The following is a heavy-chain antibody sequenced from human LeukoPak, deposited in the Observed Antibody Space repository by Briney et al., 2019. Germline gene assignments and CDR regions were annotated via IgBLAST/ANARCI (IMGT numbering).Heavy chain of an antibody. CDR1: GFTFSSYW. CDR3: ARVQEVLRFLEWLSPTQYYFDY. D-gene: IGHD3-3*01. V-gene: IGHV3-7*01. J-gene: IGHJ4*02. Sequence: GGSLRLSCAASGFTFSSYWMSWFRQAPGKGLEGVANIKQDGSEKYYVDSVKGRFTISRDNAKNSLYLQMNSLRAEDTAVYYCARVQEVLRFLEWLSPTQYYFDYWGQGTLVTVSS. CDR2: IKQDGSEK.